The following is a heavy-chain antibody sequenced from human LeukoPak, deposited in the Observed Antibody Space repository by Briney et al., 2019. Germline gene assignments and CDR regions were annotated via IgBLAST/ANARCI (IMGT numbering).Heavy chain of an antibody. J-gene: IGHJ5*02. CDR3: ARVSSGYCASWPNNCFDP. CDR1: GFTFSSYG. V-gene: IGHV3-21*04. Sequence: GGSLRLSCAASGFTFSSYGMHWVRQAPGKGLEWVSSISSSSTYIYYADSLKGRFTISRDSSKNAVYLQMNTLRAEDTAVYYCARVSSGYCASWPNNCFDPWGQGTLVTVSS. CDR2: ISSSSTYI. D-gene: IGHD2-8*02.